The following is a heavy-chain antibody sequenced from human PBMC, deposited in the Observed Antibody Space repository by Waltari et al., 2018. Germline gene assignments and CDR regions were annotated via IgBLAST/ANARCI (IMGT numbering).Heavy chain of an antibody. J-gene: IGHJ1*01. D-gene: IGHD4-17*01. CDR3: GRIAFGDDGGYFQY. Sequence: QVQLQESGPGLVKPSETLSLTCTVSGGSISSNYNWGWIRQPPGKGLEWMGHMQYRGSTFYNPSLESRVTISLDTSRNQFSLRLSSVYAADTAVYFCGRIAFGDDGGYFQYWGQGTLVTVSS. CDR2: MQYRGST. V-gene: IGHV4-39*01. CDR1: GGSISSNYN.